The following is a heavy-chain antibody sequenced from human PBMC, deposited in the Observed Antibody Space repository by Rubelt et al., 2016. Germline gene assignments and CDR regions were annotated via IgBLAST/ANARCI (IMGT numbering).Heavy chain of an antibody. D-gene: IGHD1-26*01. Sequence: RNYGMHWVRQAPGKGLEWVALIYSDGSNKYCADSVKGRFTISRDNSKNTLYLQMNSLRAEDTAVYYCAGVRSGSYGYWYFDLWGRGTLVTVSS. J-gene: IGHJ2*01. V-gene: IGHV3-33*01. CDR2: IYSDGSNK. CDR3: AGVRSGSYGYWYFDL. CDR1: RNYG.